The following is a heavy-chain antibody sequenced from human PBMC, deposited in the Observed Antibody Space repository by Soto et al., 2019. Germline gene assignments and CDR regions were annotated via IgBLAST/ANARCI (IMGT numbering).Heavy chain of an antibody. D-gene: IGHD3-3*01. CDR2: INHSGST. CDR1: GGSFSGYY. CDR3: ARGYDFWSGYYRTRSWFDP. V-gene: IGHV4-34*01. J-gene: IGHJ5*02. Sequence: PSETLSLTCAVYGGSFSGYYWSWIRQPPGKGLEWIGEINHSGSTNYNPSLKSRVTISVDTSKNQFSLKLSSVTAADTAVYYCARGYDFWSGYYRTRSWFDPWGQGTLVTVSS.